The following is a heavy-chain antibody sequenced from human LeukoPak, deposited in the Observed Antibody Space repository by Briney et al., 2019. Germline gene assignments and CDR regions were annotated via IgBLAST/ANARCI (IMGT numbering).Heavy chain of an antibody. D-gene: IGHD1-26*01. J-gene: IGHJ4*02. CDR1: GLTFSTYW. CDR2: MNQDGSEK. Sequence: PGGTLRLSCAGSGLTFSTYWMSWVRRAPGKGLEWVANMNQDGSEKYYVDSVKGRFTISRDNAKSSLYLQMNSLRAEDTAVYYCATGWAAHDYWGQGTLVTVSS. CDR3: ATGWAAHDY. V-gene: IGHV3-7*01.